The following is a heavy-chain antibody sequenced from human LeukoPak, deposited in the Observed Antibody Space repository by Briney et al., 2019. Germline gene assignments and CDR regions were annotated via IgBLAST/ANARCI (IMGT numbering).Heavy chain of an antibody. CDR2: ISSSSSYI. D-gene: IGHD2-2*02. Sequence: GGSLRLSCAASGFTFSSYSMNWVRQAPGKGLEWVSSISSSSSYIYYADSVKGRFTISRDNAKNSLYLQMNSLRAEDMALYYCAKGYCSSTSCYKDYWGRGTLVTVSS. CDR1: GFTFSSYS. CDR3: AKGYCSSTSCYKDY. V-gene: IGHV3-21*04. J-gene: IGHJ4*02.